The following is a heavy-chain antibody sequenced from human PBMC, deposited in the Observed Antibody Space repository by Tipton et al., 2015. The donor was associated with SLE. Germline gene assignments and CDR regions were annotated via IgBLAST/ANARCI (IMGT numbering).Heavy chain of an antibody. CDR1: GDSMSSGYY. Sequence: TLSLTCGVSGDSMSSGYYWGWIRQPPGKGLEWIGSIYHSGSTYYNPSLKSRVTISVDTSKNQFSLKLSSVTAADTAVYYCARMAVTGRGFEYWGQGTLVTVSS. D-gene: IGHD2-21*02. CDR3: ARMAVTGRGFEY. J-gene: IGHJ4*02. CDR2: IYHSGST. V-gene: IGHV4-38-2*01.